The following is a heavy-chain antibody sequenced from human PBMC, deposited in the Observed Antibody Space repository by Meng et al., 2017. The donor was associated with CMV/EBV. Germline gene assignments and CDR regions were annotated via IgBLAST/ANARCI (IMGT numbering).Heavy chain of an antibody. CDR1: GYTFTGYY. CDR2: INPNSGGT. D-gene: IGHD2-2*01. Sequence: ASVKVSCKASGYTFTGYYMHWVRQAPGQGLEWMGWINPNSGGTNYAQKFQGRVTMTRDTSISTAYMELSRLRSDGTAVYYCARGGGDIVVVPAAILFDYWGQGTLVTVSS. CDR3: ARGGGDIVVVPAAILFDY. J-gene: IGHJ4*02. V-gene: IGHV1-2*02.